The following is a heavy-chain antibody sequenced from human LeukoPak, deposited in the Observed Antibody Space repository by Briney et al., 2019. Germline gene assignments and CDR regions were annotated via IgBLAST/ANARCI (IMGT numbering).Heavy chain of an antibody. CDR3: ARGLRSDY. Sequence: GASVKVSCKASGYIFSNYDINWVRQAPGHRLEWMGWMNPNSGRRVYAQKFQGRVTMTRNSSINTAYMELTSLRSDDRAVYYCARGLRSDYWGQGTLVTVSS. CDR1: GYIFSNYD. CDR2: MNPNSGRR. V-gene: IGHV1-8*01. D-gene: IGHD3-16*02. J-gene: IGHJ4*02.